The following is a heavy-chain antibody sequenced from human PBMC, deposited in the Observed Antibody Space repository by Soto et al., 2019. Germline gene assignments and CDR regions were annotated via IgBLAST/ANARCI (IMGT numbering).Heavy chain of an antibody. J-gene: IGHJ4*02. CDR2: IIPMFGTA. CDR1: GGTFKNYG. Sequence: QVQLVQSGAEVKKPGSSVKVSCRTSGGTFKNYGFSWARQAPGQGLEWMGGIIPMFGTANYGQIFQGRLTITADESTSTAYMELSSLKSEDTAVYYCAGEVGGTGLHFWGQGTLVIVSS. CDR3: AGEVGGTGLHF. V-gene: IGHV1-69*12. D-gene: IGHD3-9*01.